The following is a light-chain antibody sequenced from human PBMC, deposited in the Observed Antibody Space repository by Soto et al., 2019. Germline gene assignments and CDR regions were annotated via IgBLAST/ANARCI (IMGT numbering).Light chain of an antibody. CDR3: CSYAGSYTHYV. CDR1: SSDVGGYNY. J-gene: IGLJ1*01. Sequence: ALTQPRSVSGSPGQSITISCTGTSSDVGGYNYVSWYRQHPAKAPKLMIYDVSKRPSGVPDRFSGSKSGNTASLTISGLQAEDEADYYCCSYAGSYTHYVFGTGTKLTVL. V-gene: IGLV2-11*01. CDR2: DVS.